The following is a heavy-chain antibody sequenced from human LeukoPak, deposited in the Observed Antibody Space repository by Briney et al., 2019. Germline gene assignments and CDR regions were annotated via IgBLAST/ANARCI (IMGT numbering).Heavy chain of an antibody. CDR2: IYSGGST. CDR3: ARHGSRSYYFDY. V-gene: IGHV3-66*04. J-gene: IGHJ4*02. D-gene: IGHD3-10*01. Sequence: GGSLRLSCAASGFTVSSNYMSWVRQAPGKGLEWVSVIYSGGSTYYADSVKGRFTISRDNSKNTLYLQMNSLRAEDTAVYYCARHGSRSYYFDYWGQGTLVTVSS. CDR1: GFTVSSNY.